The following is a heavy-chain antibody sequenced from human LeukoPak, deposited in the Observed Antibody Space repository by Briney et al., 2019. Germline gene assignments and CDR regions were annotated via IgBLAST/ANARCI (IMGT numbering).Heavy chain of an antibody. CDR3: ARDGRVKGRSSSWLP. Sequence: ASVKVSCKASGYTFTSYDINWVRQATGQGLEWMGWMNPNSGNTGYAQKFQGRVTMTRNTSISTAYKELSSLRSEDTAVYYCARDGRVKGRSSSWLPWGQGTLVTVSS. CDR2: MNPNSGNT. V-gene: IGHV1-8*01. D-gene: IGHD6-13*01. CDR1: GYTFTSYD. J-gene: IGHJ5*02.